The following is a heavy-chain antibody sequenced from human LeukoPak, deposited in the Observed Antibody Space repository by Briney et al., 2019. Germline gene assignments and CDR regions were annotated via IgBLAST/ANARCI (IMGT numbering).Heavy chain of an antibody. CDR1: GGSISSYY. J-gene: IGHJ3*02. Sequence: SETLSLTCTVSGGSISSYYWSSIRQPPGKGLECIGYIYNSGSTNYNPSLKSRVSISVDTSKNQFSLKLSSVTAADTAVYYCARSAIDAFDIWGQGTMVTVSS. D-gene: IGHD6-25*01. V-gene: IGHV4-59*08. CDR2: IYNSGST. CDR3: ARSAIDAFDI.